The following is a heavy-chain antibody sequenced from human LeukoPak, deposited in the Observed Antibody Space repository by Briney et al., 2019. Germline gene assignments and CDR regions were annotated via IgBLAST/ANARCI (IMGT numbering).Heavy chain of an antibody. J-gene: IGHJ4*02. CDR1: GFTVSSNY. CDR3: IYGYTLDF. V-gene: IGHV3-53*01. D-gene: IGHD5-18*01. CDR2: IYSGGST. Sequence: SGGSLRLSCAASGFTVSSNYMNCVRQAPGKGLDWVSVIYSGGSTNYADSVKGRFTISRDNSKNTLYLQMNSLRAEDTAVYYCIYGYTLDFWGQGTLVTVSS.